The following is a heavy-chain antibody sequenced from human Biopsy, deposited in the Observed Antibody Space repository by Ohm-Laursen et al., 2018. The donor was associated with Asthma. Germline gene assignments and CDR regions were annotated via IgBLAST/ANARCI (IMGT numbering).Heavy chain of an antibody. CDR3: ASDFPKDYVRYNFQF. Sequence: SSVKVSCKAPGGTFSNFAISWVRQAPGQGLEWLGGIMTVFGTTNYAQKFQGRVTITADESTSTAYMELSSLSSDDTAAYYCASDFPKDYVRYNFQFWGQGTLVTVSS. CDR2: IMTVFGTT. J-gene: IGHJ4*02. V-gene: IGHV1-69*01. D-gene: IGHD4-17*01. CDR1: GGTFSNFA.